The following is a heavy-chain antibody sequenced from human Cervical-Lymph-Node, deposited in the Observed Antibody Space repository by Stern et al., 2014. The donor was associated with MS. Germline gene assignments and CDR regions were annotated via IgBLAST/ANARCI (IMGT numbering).Heavy chain of an antibody. V-gene: IGHV1-69*09. D-gene: IGHD6-6*01. CDR1: GGTFTSYS. CDR3: ARHRYSRSPGEFDP. Sequence: QMQLVQSGAEVKKPGSSVKVSCKGSGGTFTSYSISWVRQAPGQGLEWMGRISPMVAIPNYAQKFQGRVRIIADESTSTVSMELSSLRSEDTAVYYCARHRYSRSPGEFDPWGQGTLVTVSS. J-gene: IGHJ5*02. CDR2: ISPMVAIP.